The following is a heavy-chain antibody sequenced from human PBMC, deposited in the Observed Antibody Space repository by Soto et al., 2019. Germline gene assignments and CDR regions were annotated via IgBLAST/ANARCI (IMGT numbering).Heavy chain of an antibody. CDR2: IYSGGST. J-gene: IGHJ4*02. CDR1: GFTVSNSY. V-gene: IGHV3-53*01. CDR3: ARDVSGPFHY. D-gene: IGHD6-19*01. Sequence: PGGSLRLSCAASGFTVSNSYMSWVRQTPGKGLEWVSIIYSGGSTYYADSVKGRFTISRDNSKNILYLQMNSLRAEDTAVYYCARDVSGPFHYWGQGTLVTVSS.